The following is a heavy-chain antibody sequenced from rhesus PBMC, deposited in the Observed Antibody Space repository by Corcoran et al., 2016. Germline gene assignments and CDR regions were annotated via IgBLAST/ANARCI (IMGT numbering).Heavy chain of an antibody. CDR1: GGPFRRYW. CDR3: ARLTTVAATWFYGLDS. CDR2: INGNSGST. Sequence: QVQLQESGPGLVKPSETLSLTCPVSGGPFRRYWWSLIRQPHGKGREWIGGINGNSGSTNYNPSLKSRVTISRDASTNQFSLKLSSVTAADTAVYYCARLTTVAATWFYGLDSWGQGVVVTVSS. V-gene: IGHV4-80*01. D-gene: IGHD4-29*01. J-gene: IGHJ6*01.